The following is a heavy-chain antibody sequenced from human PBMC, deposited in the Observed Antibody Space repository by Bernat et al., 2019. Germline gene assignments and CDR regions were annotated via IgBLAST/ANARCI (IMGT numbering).Heavy chain of an antibody. Sequence: QVTLKESGPVLVKPTETLTLTCTVSGFSLSNARMGVSWIRQPPGKALEWLAHIFSNDEKSYSTSLKSRLTISKDTSKSQVGLTMTNMDPVDTATYYCARGYSSGWYLYYYMDVWGKGTTVTVSS. V-gene: IGHV2-26*01. CDR2: IFSNDEK. J-gene: IGHJ6*03. CDR1: GFSLSNARMG. CDR3: ARGYSSGWYLYYYMDV. D-gene: IGHD6-19*01.